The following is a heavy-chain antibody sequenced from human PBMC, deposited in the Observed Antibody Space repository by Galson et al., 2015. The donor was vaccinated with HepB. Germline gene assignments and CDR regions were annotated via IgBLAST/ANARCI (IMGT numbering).Heavy chain of an antibody. CDR2: ISYDGSNK. D-gene: IGHD3-22*01. Sequence: SLRLSCAASGFTFSSYGMHWVRQAPGKGLEWVAVISYDGSNKYYADSVKGRFTISRDNSKNTLYLQMNSLRAEDTAVYYCANLYYDSSMDDYWGQGTLVTVSS. V-gene: IGHV3-30*18. CDR3: ANLYYDSSMDDY. J-gene: IGHJ4*02. CDR1: GFTFSSYG.